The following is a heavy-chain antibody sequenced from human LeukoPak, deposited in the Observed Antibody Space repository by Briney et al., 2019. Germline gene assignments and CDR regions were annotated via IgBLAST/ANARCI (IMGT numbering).Heavy chain of an antibody. Sequence: SETLSLTCAVYGGSFSGYYWSWIRQPPGKGLEWIGEINHSGSTNYNPSLKSRVTISVDTSKNQFSLKLSSVTAADTAVYYCARAHSDVLLWFGELFFDYWGQGTLVTVSS. CDR3: ARAHSDVLLWFGELFFDY. J-gene: IGHJ4*02. CDR1: GGSFSGYY. D-gene: IGHD3-10*01. V-gene: IGHV4-34*01. CDR2: INHSGST.